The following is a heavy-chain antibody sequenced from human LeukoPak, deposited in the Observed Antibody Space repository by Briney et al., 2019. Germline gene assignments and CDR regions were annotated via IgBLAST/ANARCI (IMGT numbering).Heavy chain of an antibody. CDR2: ISGSGGRT. V-gene: IGHV3-23*01. CDR3: AKVHDYVWGSYRSLDY. Sequence: GGSLRLSCAASGFTFTTNAMSWVRQAPGKGLEWVSAISGSGGRTYYADSVKGRFTISRDNSKNTLYLQMNSLRADDTAVYYCAKVHDYVWGSYRSLDYWGQGTLVTVSS. CDR1: GFTFTTNA. J-gene: IGHJ4*02. D-gene: IGHD3-16*02.